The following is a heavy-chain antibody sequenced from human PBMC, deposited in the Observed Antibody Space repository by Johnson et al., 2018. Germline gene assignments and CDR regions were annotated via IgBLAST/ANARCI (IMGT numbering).Heavy chain of an antibody. D-gene: IGHD5-24*01. J-gene: IGHJ3*01. V-gene: IGHV3-30*18. CDR3: VKDTTLAMAINFPFDL. CDR2: LSPDGSNE. Sequence: QVQLVESGGGVVQXGRSXRLXCAASGFTLSNYGMHWVRQSPGKGLEWVAGLSPDGSNEIYADPVKGRFTISRDNSENMVYLQMNSLRAEDTALYYCVKDTTLAMAINFPFDLWGQGTMVTVSS. CDR1: GFTLSNYG.